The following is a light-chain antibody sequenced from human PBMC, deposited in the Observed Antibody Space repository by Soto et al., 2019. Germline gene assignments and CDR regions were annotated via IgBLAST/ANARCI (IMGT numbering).Light chain of an antibody. Sequence: EIVLTQSPATLSLSPGEIATLSCRASQSVSSYLAWYQQKPGQAPRLLIYDASNSDTGIPARFSGSGSGTDFTLTISSLEPEEFAVYYCQQRSHWPGTFGRANKVEI. CDR3: QQRSHWPGT. J-gene: IGKJ1*01. CDR1: QSVSSY. CDR2: DAS. V-gene: IGKV3-11*01.